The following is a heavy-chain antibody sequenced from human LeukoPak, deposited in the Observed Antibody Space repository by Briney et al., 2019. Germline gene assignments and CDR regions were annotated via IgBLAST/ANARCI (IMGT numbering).Heavy chain of an antibody. V-gene: IGHV4-39*07. D-gene: IGHD3-3*01. J-gene: IGHJ3*02. Sequence: KPSETLSLTCTVSGGSISSSSYYWGWIRQPPGKGLEWIGSIYYSGSTYYNPSLKSRVTISVDTSKNQFSLKLSSVTAADTAVYYCARAGVADTIFGVVNLPEGAFDIWGQGTMVTVSS. CDR1: GGSISSSSYY. CDR3: ARAGVADTIFGVVNLPEGAFDI. CDR2: IYYSGST.